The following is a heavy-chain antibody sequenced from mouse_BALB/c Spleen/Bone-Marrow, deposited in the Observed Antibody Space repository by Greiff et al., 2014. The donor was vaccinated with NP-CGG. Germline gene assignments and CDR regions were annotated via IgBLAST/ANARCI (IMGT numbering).Heavy chain of an antibody. CDR1: GYRFYSYW. CDR2: ILPGSGST. V-gene: IGHV1-9*01. J-gene: IGHJ2*01. Sequence: QVQLKESGADLMKPGASVKISCKATGYRFYSYWVEGVKQRAGHGLWWIGEILPGSGSTNFNEKFKGKATFTAYTSSNTAYMQISSLTSEDSAVYYCARLGIRSFDYWGQGTTLTVSS. CDR3: ARLGIRSFDY. D-gene: IGHD3-1*01.